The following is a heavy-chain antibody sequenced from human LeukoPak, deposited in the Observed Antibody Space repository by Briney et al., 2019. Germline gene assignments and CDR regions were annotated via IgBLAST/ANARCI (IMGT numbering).Heavy chain of an antibody. D-gene: IGHD6-13*01. CDR3: ANRPYSSSWFFDY. CDR1: GFTFSSYA. J-gene: IGHJ4*02. CDR2: ISGSGGST. V-gene: IGHV3-23*01. Sequence: GGSPRLSCAASGFTFSSYAMSWVRQAPGKGLEWVSGISGSGGSTYYADSVKGRFTISRDNSKNTVYVQMNSLRAEDTAVYYCANRPYSSSWFFDYWGQGTLVTVSS.